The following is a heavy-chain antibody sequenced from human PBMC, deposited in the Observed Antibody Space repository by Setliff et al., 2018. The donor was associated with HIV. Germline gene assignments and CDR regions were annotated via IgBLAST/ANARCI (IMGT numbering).Heavy chain of an antibody. CDR2: IYQSGTT. V-gene: IGHV4-38-2*02. CDR1: SYSITDAFY. CDR3: TRSNTSKSIDF. Sequence: SETLSLTCSVSSYSITDAFYWAWIRQAPGKGLEWIGTIYQSGTTFYNPSLKSRVTISVDTSKNSFSLKMTSMTAADTAVYYCTRSNTSKSIDFWDQGTPVTVSS. J-gene: IGHJ4*02.